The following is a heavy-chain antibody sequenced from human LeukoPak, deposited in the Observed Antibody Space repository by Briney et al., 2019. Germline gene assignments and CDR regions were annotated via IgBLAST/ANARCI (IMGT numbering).Heavy chain of an antibody. D-gene: IGHD7-27*01. Sequence: PGGSLRLSCAASGFTFSSYAMSWVRQAPGKGLEWVSAISGSGGSTYYADSVKGRFTISRDNSKNTLYLRMNSLRAEDTAVYYCAKAPAGDLDAFDIWGQGTMVTVSS. CDR3: AKAPAGDLDAFDI. J-gene: IGHJ3*02. CDR1: GFTFSSYA. CDR2: ISGSGGST. V-gene: IGHV3-23*01.